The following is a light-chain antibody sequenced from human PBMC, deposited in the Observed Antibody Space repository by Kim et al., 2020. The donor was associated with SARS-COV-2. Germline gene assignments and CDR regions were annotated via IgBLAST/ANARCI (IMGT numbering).Light chain of an antibody. CDR2: RNN. CDR3: SAWDNSLPSWV. Sequence: LTQPPSVSKGLRQTVTLTCTGNDNNVGNEGAAWLQQHQGHPPKLLSYRNNNRPSGISERFSASRSGSTASLTISGLQPEDEADYYCSAWDNSLPSWVFGGGTKLTVL. V-gene: IGLV10-54*04. J-gene: IGLJ3*02. CDR1: DNNVGNEG.